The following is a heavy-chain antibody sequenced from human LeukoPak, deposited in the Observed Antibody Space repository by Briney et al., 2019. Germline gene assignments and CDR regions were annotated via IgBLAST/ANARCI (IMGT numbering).Heavy chain of an antibody. Sequence: PGGSLRLSCAASGFTFSSYAMHWVRLAPGKGLEWVAVISYDGSNKYYADSVKGRFTISRDNAKNSLYLQMDSLRAEDTAVYYCARTDYWGQGTLVTVSS. CDR2: ISYDGSNK. V-gene: IGHV3-30-3*01. CDR3: ARTDY. J-gene: IGHJ4*02. CDR1: GFTFSSYA.